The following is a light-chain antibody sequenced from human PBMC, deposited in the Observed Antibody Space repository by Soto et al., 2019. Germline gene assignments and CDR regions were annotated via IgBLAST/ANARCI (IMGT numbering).Light chain of an antibody. CDR3: SSYAGSNNRVV. Sequence: LTQPPSASGSPGQSVTISCTGTSSDVGGYNYVSWYQQHPGKAPKLMIYEVSKRPSGVPDRFSGSKSGNTASLTVSGLQAEDEADYYCSSYAGSNNRVVFGGGTKLTVL. CDR2: EVS. CDR1: SSDVGGYNY. J-gene: IGLJ2*01. V-gene: IGLV2-8*01.